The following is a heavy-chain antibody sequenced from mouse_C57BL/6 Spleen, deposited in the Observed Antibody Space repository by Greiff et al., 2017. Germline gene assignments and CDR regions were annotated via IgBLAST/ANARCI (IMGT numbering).Heavy chain of an antibody. CDR2: IDPSDSYT. CDR3: ARSVYYGSSYGFAY. D-gene: IGHD1-1*01. CDR1: GYTFTSYW. Sequence: QVQLQQSGAELVRPGTSVKLSCKASGYTFTSYWMHWVKQRPGQGLEWIGVIDPSDSYTNYNQKFKGKATLTVDTSSSTAYMQLSSLTSEDSAVYYCARSVYYGSSYGFAYWGQGTLVTVSA. J-gene: IGHJ3*01. V-gene: IGHV1-59*01.